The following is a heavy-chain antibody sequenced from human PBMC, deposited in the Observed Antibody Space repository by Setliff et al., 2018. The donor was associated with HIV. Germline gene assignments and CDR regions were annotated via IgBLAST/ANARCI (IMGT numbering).Heavy chain of an antibody. Sequence: KTSETLSLTCTFSGDSISSGNYYWSWIRQPAGKGLEWIGRIYSTGSTNYNPPLKSRVTISSDTSKNLFSLKLTTVTAADAAVYYCTRDTGYILSGYRPHWYFDLWGRGTLVTVSS. CDR3: TRDTGYILSGYRPHWYFDL. CDR2: IYSTGST. V-gene: IGHV4-61*02. J-gene: IGHJ2*01. D-gene: IGHD3-9*01. CDR1: GDSISSGNYY.